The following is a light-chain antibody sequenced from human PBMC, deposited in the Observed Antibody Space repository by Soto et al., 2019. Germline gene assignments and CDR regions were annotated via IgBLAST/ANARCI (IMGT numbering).Light chain of an antibody. Sequence: DIVLTQSPGTVSLSPGERATLSCRASQSVRDNYLAWYQQKPGQAPSLLIFDTSRRATGIPDRFTGSGSGTDFALTISRVEPQDIAVYFCQQYGSSPGTFGQGTKVDIK. V-gene: IGKV3-20*01. CDR2: DTS. CDR1: QSVRDNY. CDR3: QQYGSSPGT. J-gene: IGKJ1*01.